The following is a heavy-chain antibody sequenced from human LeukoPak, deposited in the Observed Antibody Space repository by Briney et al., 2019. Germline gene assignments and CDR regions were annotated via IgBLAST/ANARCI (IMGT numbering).Heavy chain of an antibody. CDR1: GFTFSSYE. CDR2: ISSSGSTI. Sequence: GGSLRLSCAASGFTFSSYEMNWVRQAPGKGLEWVSYISSSGSTIYYADSVKGRFTISRDNAKNSLYLQMNSLRAEDTAVYYCARGGPHDILTGAFDPWGQGTPVTVSS. D-gene: IGHD3-9*01. J-gene: IGHJ5*02. CDR3: ARGGPHDILTGAFDP. V-gene: IGHV3-48*03.